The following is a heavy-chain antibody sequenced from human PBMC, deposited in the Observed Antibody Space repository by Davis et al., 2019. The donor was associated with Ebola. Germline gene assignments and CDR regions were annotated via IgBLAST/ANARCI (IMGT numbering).Heavy chain of an antibody. V-gene: IGHV3-48*03. CDR1: GFTFSSYE. Sequence: PGGSLRLSCAASGFTFSSYEMNWVRQAPGKGLEWVSYISSSGSTIYYADSVKGRFTISRDNAKNSLYLQMNSLRAEDTAVYYCARDKRFGVDYYYYGMDVWGQGTTVTVSS. CDR3: ARDKRFGVDYYYYGMDV. J-gene: IGHJ6*02. D-gene: IGHD3-10*01. CDR2: ISSSGSTI.